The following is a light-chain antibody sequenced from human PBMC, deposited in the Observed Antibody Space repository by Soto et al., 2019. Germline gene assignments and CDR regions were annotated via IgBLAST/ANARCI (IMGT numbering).Light chain of an antibody. CDR3: SSYTSSSPVV. Sequence: QSALTQPASVSGSPGQSITISCTGTSSDVGGYNYVAWYQQHPGKAPKLMIYDVSNRPSGVSNHFSGSKSGNTASLTISGLQDEDEADYYCSSYTSSSPVVFCGGTKLTVL. CDR1: SSDVGGYNY. CDR2: DVS. V-gene: IGLV2-14*01. J-gene: IGLJ2*01.